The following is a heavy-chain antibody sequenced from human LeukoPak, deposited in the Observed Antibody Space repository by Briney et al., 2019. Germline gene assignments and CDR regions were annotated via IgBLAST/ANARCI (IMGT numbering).Heavy chain of an antibody. CDR1: GFTFSSYS. CDR3: ARYSGAEYFQH. D-gene: IGHD6-19*01. V-gene: IGHV3-21*01. Sequence: GGPLRLSCAASGFTFSSYSMNWVRQAPGKGLEWVSSISSSSSYIYYADSVKGRFTISRDNAKNSLYLQMNSLRAEDTAVYYCARYSGAEYFQHWGQGTLVTVSS. J-gene: IGHJ1*01. CDR2: ISSSSSYI.